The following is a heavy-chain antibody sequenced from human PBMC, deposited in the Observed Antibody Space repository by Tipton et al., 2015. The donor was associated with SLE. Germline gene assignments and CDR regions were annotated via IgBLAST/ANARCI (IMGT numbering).Heavy chain of an antibody. J-gene: IGHJ5*02. CDR3: ARGRWSGYYWGWFDP. Sequence: TLSLTCSVSGGPISSGGYYWTWIRQHPGKGLEWIGYILDRGSTDYNPSLKSRVTISLDTSKNLFSLKLSSVTVADTAVYYCARGRWSGYYWGWFDPWGQGTLVTVSS. V-gene: IGHV4-31*03. CDR1: GGPISSGGYY. D-gene: IGHD3-3*01. CDR2: ILDRGST.